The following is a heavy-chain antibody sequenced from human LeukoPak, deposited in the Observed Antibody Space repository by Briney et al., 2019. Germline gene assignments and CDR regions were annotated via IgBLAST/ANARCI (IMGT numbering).Heavy chain of an antibody. CDR1: GYTFTDYY. V-gene: IGHV1-2*02. Sequence: ASVKVSCKASGYTFTDYYINWVRQAPGQGLEWMGWINPNSGDTNYAQKFQGRVTMTRDTSISTAYMELSRLRSDDTAVYYCARGTYGSGSYWTLHYYYYYYMDVWGKGTTVTVSS. J-gene: IGHJ6*03. D-gene: IGHD3-10*01. CDR3: ARGTYGSGSYWTLHYYYYYYMDV. CDR2: INPNSGDT.